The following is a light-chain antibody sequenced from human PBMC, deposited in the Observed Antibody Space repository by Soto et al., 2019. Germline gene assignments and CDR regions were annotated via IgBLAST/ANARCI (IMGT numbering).Light chain of an antibody. Sequence: EIVLTQSPGTLSLSPGERATLSCRASQSVSSHLAWYQQKPGQAPRLLIYDASNRATGIPARFSGSGSGTDCTLTIRSLWPEDFAVCHWWQRTPWPWTCGQGSKLESK. V-gene: IGKV3-11*01. CDR2: DAS. CDR3: WQRTPWPWT. CDR1: QSVSSH. J-gene: IGKJ1*01.